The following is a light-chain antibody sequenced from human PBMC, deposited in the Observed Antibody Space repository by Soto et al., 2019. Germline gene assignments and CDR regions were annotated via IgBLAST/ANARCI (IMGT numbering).Light chain of an antibody. Sequence: EIVLTQSPGTLSLSPGERATLSCRASQSVSSSYLHWYQQKPGQAPRLLIYGASSRATGIPDRFSGSGSGTDFTLTISRLEPEDFAVYYCQQYGSSPFTFGPGTKVDIK. CDR2: GAS. V-gene: IGKV3-20*01. CDR3: QQYGSSPFT. J-gene: IGKJ3*01. CDR1: QSVSSSY.